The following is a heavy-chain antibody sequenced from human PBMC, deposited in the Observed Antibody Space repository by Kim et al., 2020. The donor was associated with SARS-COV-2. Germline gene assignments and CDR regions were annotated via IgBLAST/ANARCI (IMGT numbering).Heavy chain of an antibody. CDR2: IYSGGRT. D-gene: IGHD3-10*01. CDR3: ARGITMPTGLDS. Sequence: GGSLRLSCAASGFTVSSNYMSWVRQAPGKGLEWVSVIYSGGRTYYADSVKGRFTISRDNSKNTLYLQMNSLRAEDTAVYYCARGITMPTGLDSWGQGTLVTVSS. J-gene: IGHJ4*02. V-gene: IGHV3-53*01. CDR1: GFTVSSNY.